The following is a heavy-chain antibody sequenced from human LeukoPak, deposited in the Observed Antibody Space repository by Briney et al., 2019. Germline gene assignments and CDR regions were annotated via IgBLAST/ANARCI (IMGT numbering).Heavy chain of an antibody. V-gene: IGHV3-30*04. Sequence: PGGSLRLSCVASGFIFSRYAMHWVRQAPGKGLEWVATISYDGSNEYYADSVKGRFTVSRDNAQNSLYLQMNSLRVEDTAVYYCARDRPRYFEYWGLGTLVTVSS. J-gene: IGHJ4*03. CDR1: GFIFSRYA. CDR3: ARDRPRYFEY. CDR2: ISYDGSNE.